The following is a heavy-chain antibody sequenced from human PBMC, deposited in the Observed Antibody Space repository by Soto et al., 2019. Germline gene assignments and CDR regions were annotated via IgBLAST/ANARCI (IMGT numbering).Heavy chain of an antibody. CDR2: INPRSGDT. J-gene: IGHJ5*02. CDR1: GYTFIGYY. V-gene: IGHV1-2*06. Sequence: QVQLVQSGAEVKKPGASVKVSCKASGYTFIGYYIHWVRQAPGQGLEWMGRINPRSGDTTYAQKFQGRLAMTRDTSISTAYMELSSLRSDDTAVYYCGRDGVGATPLGWFDPWGQGSLVPVSS. CDR3: GRDGVGATPLGWFDP. D-gene: IGHD1-26*01.